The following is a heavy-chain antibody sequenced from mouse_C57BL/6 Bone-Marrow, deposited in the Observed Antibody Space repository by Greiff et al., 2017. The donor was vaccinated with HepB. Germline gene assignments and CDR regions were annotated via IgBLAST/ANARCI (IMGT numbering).Heavy chain of an antibody. V-gene: IGHV2-2*01. D-gene: IGHD1-1*01. Sequence: VQLQQSGPGLVQPSQSLSITCTVSGFSLTSYGVHWVRQSPGKGLEWLGVIWSGGSTDYNAAFISRLSISKDNSKSQVFFKMNSLQADDTAIYYCARRGLFITKVVATDYYAMDYWGQGTSVTVSS. CDR2: IWSGGST. CDR3: ARRGLFITKVVATDYYAMDY. CDR1: GFSLTSYG. J-gene: IGHJ4*01.